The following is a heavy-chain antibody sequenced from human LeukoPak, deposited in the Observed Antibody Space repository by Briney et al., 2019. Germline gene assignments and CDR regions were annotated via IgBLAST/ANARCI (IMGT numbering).Heavy chain of an antibody. J-gene: IGHJ6*02. D-gene: IGHD6-6*01. CDR3: ARDHLVSSSSSAYYYYGMDV. Sequence: SVKVSCKASGGTFSSYAISWVRQAPGQGLEWMGGIIPIFGTANYAQKFQGRVTITADESTSTAYMELSSLRSEDTAVYYCARDHLVSSSSSAYYYYGMDVWGQGTTVTVSS. CDR1: GGTFSSYA. V-gene: IGHV1-69*13. CDR2: IIPIFGTA.